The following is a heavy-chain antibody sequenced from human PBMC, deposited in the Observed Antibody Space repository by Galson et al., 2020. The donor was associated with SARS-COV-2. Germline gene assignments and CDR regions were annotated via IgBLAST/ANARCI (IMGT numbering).Heavy chain of an antibody. Sequence: GGSLRLSCTASGFTIGDRAMSWVRQAPGTGLEWVGFIRSQAYGGPTEYAASVNGRFIISRDDSKSIVYLQMNSLKTEDTAVYYWTTMIQGGYWVQGTRVTGSS. D-gene: IGHD3-10*01. CDR2: IRSQAYGGPT. CDR1: GFTIGDRA. V-gene: IGHV3-49*04. CDR3: TTMIQGGY. J-gene: IGHJ4*02.